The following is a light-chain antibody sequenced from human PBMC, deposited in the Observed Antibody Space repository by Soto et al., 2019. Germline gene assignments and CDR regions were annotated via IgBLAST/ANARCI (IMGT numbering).Light chain of an antibody. Sequence: DIQMNQSPSSLSASVGDRVTLTCRASQEISNHLAWFQQKPGKPPKSLISDEYNLQSGVPSKFSGSGSWTDFTLTISSLQPEDFATYYCQQYHNYPVTFGGGTKVEIK. CDR1: QEISNH. J-gene: IGKJ4*01. CDR3: QQYHNYPVT. V-gene: IGKV1-16*02. CDR2: DEY.